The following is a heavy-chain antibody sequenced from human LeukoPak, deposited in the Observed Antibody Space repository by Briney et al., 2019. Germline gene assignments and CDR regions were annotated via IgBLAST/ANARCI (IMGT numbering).Heavy chain of an antibody. J-gene: IGHJ4*02. D-gene: IGHD3-22*01. CDR1: GFTFSSYW. CDR3: ARSSYYYDSSGYYFDY. V-gene: IGHV3-23*01. Sequence: PGGSLRLSCAASGFTFSSYWMHWVRQAPGKGLEWVSAISGSGGSTYYADSVKGRFTISRDNSKNTLYLQMNSLRAEDTAVYYCARSSYYYDSSGYYFDYWGQGTLVTVSS. CDR2: ISGSGGST.